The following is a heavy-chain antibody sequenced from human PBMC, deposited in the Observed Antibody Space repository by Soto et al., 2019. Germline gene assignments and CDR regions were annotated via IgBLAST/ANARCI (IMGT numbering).Heavy chain of an antibody. V-gene: IGHV4-59*01. D-gene: IGHD1-1*01. Sequence: SETLSLTCTVSGGSISSYYWSWIRQPPGKGLEWIGYIYYSGSTNYNPSLKSRVTISVDTSKNQFSLKLSSVTAADTAVYYCARDNLGTGAFDIWGQGTMVTVSS. J-gene: IGHJ3*02. CDR2: IYYSGST. CDR3: ARDNLGTGAFDI. CDR1: GGSISSYY.